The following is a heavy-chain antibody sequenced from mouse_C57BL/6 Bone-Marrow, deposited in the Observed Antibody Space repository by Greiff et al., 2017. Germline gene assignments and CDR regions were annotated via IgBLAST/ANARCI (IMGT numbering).Heavy chain of an antibody. Sequence: QVQLQQSGAELVKPGASVKLSCKASGYTFTSYWMHWVKQRPGQGLEWIGMIHPNSGSTNYNEKFKSKATLTVDKSSSTAYMQLSSLTSEDSAVYYCARSNWDGRGFDYWGQGTTLTVSS. D-gene: IGHD4-1*01. CDR2: IHPNSGST. CDR3: ARSNWDGRGFDY. CDR1: GYTFTSYW. V-gene: IGHV1-64*01. J-gene: IGHJ2*01.